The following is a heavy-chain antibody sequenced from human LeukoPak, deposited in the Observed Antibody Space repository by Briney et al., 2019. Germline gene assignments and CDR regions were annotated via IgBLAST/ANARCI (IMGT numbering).Heavy chain of an antibody. CDR2: ISFDGRT. D-gene: IGHD6-13*01. Sequence: SETLSLTCTVSGGSISSNTYFWGWIRQPPGQGLEWIATISFDGRTYYNPSLTSRVTISVDTSKNQFSLKLSSVTAADTAVYFCASDLIAAGGSTLGSWGQGTLVTVSS. CDR1: GGSISSNTYF. J-gene: IGHJ5*02. CDR3: ASDLIAAGGSTLGS. V-gene: IGHV4-39*01.